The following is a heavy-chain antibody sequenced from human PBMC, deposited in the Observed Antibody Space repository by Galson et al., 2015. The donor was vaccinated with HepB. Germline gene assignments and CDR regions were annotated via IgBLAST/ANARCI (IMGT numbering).Heavy chain of an antibody. CDR3: AREHKSPKDDYVWGSYRYTISNFDY. Sequence: CAISGDSVSSNSAAWNWIRQSPSRGLEWLGRTYYRSKWYNDYAVSVKSRITINPDTSKNQFSLQLNSVTPEDTAVYYCAREHKSPKDDYVWGSYRYTISNFDYWGQVTLVTVSS. CDR2: TYYRSKWYN. CDR1: GDSVSSNSAA. D-gene: IGHD3-16*02. J-gene: IGHJ4*02. V-gene: IGHV6-1*01.